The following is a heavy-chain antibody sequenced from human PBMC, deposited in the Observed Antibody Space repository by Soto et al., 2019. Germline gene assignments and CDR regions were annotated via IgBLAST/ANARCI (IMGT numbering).Heavy chain of an antibody. D-gene: IGHD3-3*01. CDR1: GFTFSGSA. V-gene: IGHV3-73*01. CDR2: IRSKANSYVT. CDR3: ARGVYDFWNGHPKGLDY. J-gene: IGHJ4*02. Sequence: TAGSLSLSCAASGFTFSGSAMHWVRQASGKGLEWVGRIRSKANSYVTAYVVSVKGRFTISRDDSRNTAYLQMNSLKTEDTAVYYCARGVYDFWNGHPKGLDYWGQGTVVTVSS.